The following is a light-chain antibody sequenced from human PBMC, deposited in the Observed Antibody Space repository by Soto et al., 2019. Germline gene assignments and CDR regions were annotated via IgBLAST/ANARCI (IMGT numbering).Light chain of an antibody. CDR1: SSNIGNNY. CDR3: GTWDSILSAMV. Sequence: QSVLTQPPSVSAAPGQQVSISCSGSSSNIGNNYVSWYQQLPGTAPKLLIYDNNQRPSGIPDRFSGSKSGTSATLGITGLQAGDEADYYCGTWDSILSAMVFAGGTKLTVL. J-gene: IGLJ2*01. CDR2: DNN. V-gene: IGLV1-51*01.